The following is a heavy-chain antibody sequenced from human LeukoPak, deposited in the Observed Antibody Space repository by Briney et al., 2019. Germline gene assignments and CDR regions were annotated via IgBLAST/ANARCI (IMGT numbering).Heavy chain of an antibody. J-gene: IGHJ3*02. CDR1: GGSISSYY. D-gene: IGHD3-22*01. CDR2: IYYSGST. V-gene: IGHV4-59*08. CDR3: ARHFHLTYYYDSSGYPAFDI. Sequence: PSETLSLTCTVSGGSISSYYWSWIRQPPGKGLEWIGYIYYSGSTNYNPSLKSRVTISVDTSKNQFSLKLSSVTAADTAVYYCARHFHLTYYYDSSGYPAFDIWGQGTVVTVSS.